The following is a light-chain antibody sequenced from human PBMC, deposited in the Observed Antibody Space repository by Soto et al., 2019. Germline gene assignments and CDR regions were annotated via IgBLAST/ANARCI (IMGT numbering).Light chain of an antibody. CDR3: QQYGTSGT. CDR1: QSVSDNY. J-gene: IGKJ1*01. V-gene: IGKV3-20*01. Sequence: EIVLTQSPCTLSLSPGERATLSCGASQSVSDNYLAWYQQKPGHAPRLLIYGASNRATGIPDRLSGSGSGTDFTLTISRLEPEDFAVYYCQQYGTSGTFGQGTKVDIK. CDR2: GAS.